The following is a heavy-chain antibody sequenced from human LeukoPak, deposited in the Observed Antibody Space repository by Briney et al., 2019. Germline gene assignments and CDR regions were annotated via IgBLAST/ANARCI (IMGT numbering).Heavy chain of an antibody. Sequence: PGGTLRLSCAASGFTFSSYGMSWVRQAPGKGLEWVSAISGSGGSTYYADSVKGRFTISRDNSKNTLSLQMNSLRAEDTAIYYCTRSGYRHPYHFDSWGQGTLVIVSS. CDR1: GFTFSSYG. CDR2: ISGSGGST. J-gene: IGHJ4*02. CDR3: TRSGYRHPYHFDS. D-gene: IGHD3-22*01. V-gene: IGHV3-23*01.